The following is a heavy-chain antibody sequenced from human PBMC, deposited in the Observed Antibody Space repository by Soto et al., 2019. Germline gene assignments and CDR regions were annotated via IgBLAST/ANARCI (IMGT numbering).Heavy chain of an antibody. CDR2: INHSGST. V-gene: IGHV4-34*01. Sequence: QVQLQQWGAGLLKPSETLSLTCAVYGGSFSGYYWTWIRQPPGTGLEWIGEINHSGSTNYNPSLKSRVTISVDMSKNQFSLKLTSVTAADTAVYYCARDKIIGLFDYWGQGTLVTVSS. J-gene: IGHJ4*02. D-gene: IGHD2-15*01. CDR1: GGSFSGYY. CDR3: ARDKIIGLFDY.